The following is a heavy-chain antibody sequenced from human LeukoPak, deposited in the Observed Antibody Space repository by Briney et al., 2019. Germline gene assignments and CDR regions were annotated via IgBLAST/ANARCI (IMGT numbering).Heavy chain of an antibody. Sequence: GASVKVSCKASGYTFTSYGISWVRQAPGQGLEWMGWISAYNGNTNYAQKFQGRLTMTTDTSTTTAFTDLRSLRSDDTAVYYCARDHDYGDYNTQDLFVYWGQGTLVTVSS. CDR2: ISAYNGNT. V-gene: IGHV1-18*01. CDR3: ARDHDYGDYNTQDLFVY. D-gene: IGHD4-17*01. J-gene: IGHJ4*02. CDR1: GYTFTSYG.